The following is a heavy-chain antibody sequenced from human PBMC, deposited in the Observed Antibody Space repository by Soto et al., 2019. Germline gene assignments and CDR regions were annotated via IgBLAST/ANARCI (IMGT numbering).Heavy chain of an antibody. V-gene: IGHV3-33*01. J-gene: IGHJ4*02. CDR3: ARDKYCSGGSCYNFDY. CDR1: GFTFSSYG. CDR2: IWYDGSNK. D-gene: IGHD2-15*01. Sequence: LRLSCAASGFTFSSYGMHWVRQAPGKGLEWVAVIWYDGSNKYYADSVKGRFTISRDNSKNTLYLQMNSLRAEDTAVYYCARDKYCSGGSCYNFDYWGKGTLVTVSS.